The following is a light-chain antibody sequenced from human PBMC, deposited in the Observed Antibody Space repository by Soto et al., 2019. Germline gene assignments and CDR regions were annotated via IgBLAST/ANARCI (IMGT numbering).Light chain of an antibody. J-gene: IGKJ4*01. CDR3: QQHSNCPLT. V-gene: IGKV3-11*01. CDR1: QGISSF. Sequence: DIVLTQSPSTLSSSPGERATLACRASQGISSFLAWYQHKPGKSPRLLIYDASSMATGIPPRFSGSGSGTDFTLAISSLEPEDFAHYDCQQHSNCPLTFGGGTKVVIK. CDR2: DAS.